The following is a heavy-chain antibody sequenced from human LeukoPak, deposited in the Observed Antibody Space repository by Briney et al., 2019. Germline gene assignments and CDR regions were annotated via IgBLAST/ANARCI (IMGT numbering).Heavy chain of an antibody. CDR2: MNHSGST. J-gene: IGHJ2*01. Sequence: SETLSLTCAVYGGSFSGYYWSWIRQPPGKGLEWIGEMNHSGSTNYNPSLKSRVTISVDTSKNQFSLKLSSVTAADTAVYYCARRAYSSGWPNWYFDLWGRGTLVTVSS. V-gene: IGHV4-34*01. CDR3: ARRAYSSGWPNWYFDL. D-gene: IGHD6-19*01. CDR1: GGSFSGYY.